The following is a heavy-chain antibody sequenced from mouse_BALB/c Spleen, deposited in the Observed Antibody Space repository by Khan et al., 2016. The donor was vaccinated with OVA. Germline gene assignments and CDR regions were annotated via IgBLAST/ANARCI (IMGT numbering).Heavy chain of an antibody. V-gene: IGHV3-2*02. CDR1: GYSITSDYA. D-gene: IGHD1-1*01. CDR3: ARKNYYGYAMDY. CDR2: ISYGGST. Sequence: VQLKESGPGLVKPSQSLSLTCTVTGYSITSDYAWDWIRQFPGNKLDWMGYISYGGSTSYNPSLKSRISITRDTSKNQFFLQLNSVTTEDTATYYCARKNYYGYAMDYWGQGTSVTVSS. J-gene: IGHJ4*01.